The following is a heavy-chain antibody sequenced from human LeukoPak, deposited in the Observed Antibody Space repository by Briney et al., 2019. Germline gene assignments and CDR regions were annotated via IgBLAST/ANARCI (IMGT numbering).Heavy chain of an antibody. V-gene: IGHV3-21*01. J-gene: IGHJ3*02. CDR1: GFTFSSYS. Sequence: PGGSLRLSCAASGFTFSSYSMNWVRQAPGKGLEWVSSITSSSTHIYYADSVKGRFTISRDNAKNSLYLQMNSLRAEDTAVYYCAGEVGGFDIWSQGTMVTVSS. CDR2: ITSSSTHI. D-gene: IGHD1-26*01. CDR3: AGEVGGFDI.